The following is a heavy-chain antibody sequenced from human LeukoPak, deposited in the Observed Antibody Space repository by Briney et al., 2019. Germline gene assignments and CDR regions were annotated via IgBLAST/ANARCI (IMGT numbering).Heavy chain of an antibody. J-gene: IGHJ4*02. CDR2: ISTYNGNT. CDR3: ARDPTTQTFDY. Sequence: ASVKVSCKASGYAFTSYGISWVRQAPGQGLEWMGWISTYNGNTNYAQKLQGRVTMTTDTSTTTAYMELRSLTSDDTAVYYCARDPTTQTFDYWGQGTLVTVSS. CDR1: GYAFTSYG. D-gene: IGHD4-11*01. V-gene: IGHV1-18*01.